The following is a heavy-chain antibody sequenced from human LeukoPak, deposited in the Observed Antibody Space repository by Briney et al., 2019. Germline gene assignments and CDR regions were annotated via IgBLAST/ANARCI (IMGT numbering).Heavy chain of an antibody. CDR1: GYTFTSYG. Sequence: ASVTVSCTASGYTFTSYGISWVRQAPGQGLEWMGWISAYNGNTNYAQKLQGRVTMTTDTSTSTAYMELRSLRSDDTAVYYCAREQQQLVKDYYYGMDVWGQGTTVTVSS. CDR3: AREQQQLVKDYYYGMDV. CDR2: ISAYNGNT. D-gene: IGHD6-13*01. V-gene: IGHV1-18*01. J-gene: IGHJ6*02.